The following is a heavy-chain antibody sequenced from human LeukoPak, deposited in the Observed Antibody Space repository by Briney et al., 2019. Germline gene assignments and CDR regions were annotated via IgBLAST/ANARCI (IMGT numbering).Heavy chain of an antibody. D-gene: IGHD1-14*01. CDR3: AKKIPDLDF. CDR2: ISGSGGST. Sequence: GSLRLSCAASGFTFRNDAMNWVRQAPGKGLEWVSGISGSGGSTYYAGSVKGRFTISRDNSKNTVYLQMNSLRAEDTAVYHRAKKIPDLDFWGQGTLVTVSS. V-gene: IGHV3-23*01. CDR1: GFTFRNDA. J-gene: IGHJ4*02.